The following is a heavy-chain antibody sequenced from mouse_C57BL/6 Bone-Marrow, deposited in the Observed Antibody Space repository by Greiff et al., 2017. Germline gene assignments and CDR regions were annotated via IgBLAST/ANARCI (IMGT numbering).Heavy chain of an antibody. V-gene: IGHV1-55*01. CDR1: GYTFTSYW. D-gene: IGHD1-1*01. CDR3: AITTVVANYAMDY. Sequence: QVQLQQPGAELVKPGASVKMSCKASGYTFTSYWITGVKQRPGQGLEWIGDLYPGSGSTNYNEKFKSKATLTVDTSSSTAYMQLSSLTSEDSAVYYCAITTVVANYAMDYWGQGTSVTVSS. J-gene: IGHJ4*01. CDR2: LYPGSGST.